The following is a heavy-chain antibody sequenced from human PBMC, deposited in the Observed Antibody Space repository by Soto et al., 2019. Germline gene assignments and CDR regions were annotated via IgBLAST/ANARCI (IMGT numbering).Heavy chain of an antibody. CDR2: IYHSGNT. CDR3: VRAARLSPFDG. V-gene: IGHV4-4*02. D-gene: IGHD6-6*01. J-gene: IGHJ4*02. Sequence: QVQLQESGPGLVEPSGTLSLTCTVSSGSISSGIWWNWLRQPPGKGLEWIGEIYHSGNTNYNPSLKRRLTISVDESKNQISLCLTSVTAADTAVYYCVRAARLSPFDGWGRGTLVTVAS. CDR1: SGSISSGIW.